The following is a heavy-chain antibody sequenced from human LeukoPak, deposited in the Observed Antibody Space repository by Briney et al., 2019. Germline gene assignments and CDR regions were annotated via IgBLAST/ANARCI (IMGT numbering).Heavy chain of an antibody. V-gene: IGHV1-69*13. J-gene: IGHJ3*02. D-gene: IGHD1-26*01. CDR1: GYTFTSYD. CDR2: IIPIFGTA. Sequence: KPGASVKVSCKASGYTFTSYDINWVRQAPGQGLEWMGGIIPIFGTANYAQKFQGRVTITADESTSTAYMELSSLRSEDTAVYYCASTGGVGATHDAFDIWGQGTMVTVSS. CDR3: ASTGGVGATHDAFDI.